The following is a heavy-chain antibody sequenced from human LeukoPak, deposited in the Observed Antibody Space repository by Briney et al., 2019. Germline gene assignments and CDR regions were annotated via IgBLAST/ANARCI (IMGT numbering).Heavy chain of an antibody. J-gene: IGHJ3*02. CDR3: ARGGYSHDDAFDI. Sequence: PGGSLRLSCAASGFIVSSNYMNWVRQAPGKGLEWVSSINGGGNTYYKDSVKGRFSISRDNSTNSLYIQMNRLRAEDTAVYYCARGGYSHDDAFDIWGQGTMVTVSS. V-gene: IGHV3-53*01. D-gene: IGHD3-22*01. CDR1: GFIVSSNY. CDR2: INGGGNT.